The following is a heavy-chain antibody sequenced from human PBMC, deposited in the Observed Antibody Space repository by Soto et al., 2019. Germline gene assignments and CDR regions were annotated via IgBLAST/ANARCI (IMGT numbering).Heavy chain of an antibody. CDR2: IYYSGST. V-gene: IGHV4-30-4*01. CDR3: ARYYSSSSKWFDP. CDR1: GGSISSVDYY. Sequence: SETLSLTCTDSGGSISSVDYYWSWIRQPPGKGLEWIGYIYYSGSTYYSPSLKSRVTISVDTSKNQFSLKLSSVTAADTAVYYCARYYSSSSKWFDPWGQGTLVTVSS. D-gene: IGHD6-6*01. J-gene: IGHJ5*02.